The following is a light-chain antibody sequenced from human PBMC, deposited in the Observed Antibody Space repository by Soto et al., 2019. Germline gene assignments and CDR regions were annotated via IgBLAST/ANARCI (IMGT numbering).Light chain of an antibody. V-gene: IGKV1-5*03. CDR3: QQYNSYSRYS. Sequence: DIEMTQSPSTLSASVGDRVTITCRASQSMSTWLAWYQQKPGKAPKLLIYKASSLESGVPSRFSGSGSGTEFTLTISSLQPDDFATYYCQQYNSYSRYSFGQGTKVEIK. CDR2: KAS. CDR1: QSMSTW. J-gene: IGKJ2*03.